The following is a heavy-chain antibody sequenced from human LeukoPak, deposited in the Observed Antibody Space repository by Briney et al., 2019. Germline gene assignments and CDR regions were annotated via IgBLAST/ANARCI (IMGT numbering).Heavy chain of an antibody. CDR1: GGSISSYY. Sequence: SETLSLTCTVSGGSISSYYWSWIRQPPGKGLEWIGYIYYSGSTNYNPSLKSRVTISVDTSKNQFSLKLSSVTAADTAVCYCASYDYVWGSYIHWGQGTLVTVSS. D-gene: IGHD3-16*01. CDR3: ASYDYVWGSYIH. CDR2: IYYSGST. J-gene: IGHJ4*02. V-gene: IGHV4-59*08.